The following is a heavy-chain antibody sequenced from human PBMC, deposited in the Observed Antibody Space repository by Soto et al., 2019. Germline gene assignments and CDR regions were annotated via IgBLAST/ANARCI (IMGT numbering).Heavy chain of an antibody. CDR3: ARDDSGYSGSHYIDYFNY. Sequence: QVQLVQSGAELKKPGASVRVSCKSSGNTFHNYAIHWVRQAPRQRPEWMGWINGGNENTYYWEHFQGRVTFTRDTSASTVYMELRSLRSKDTSIYYCARDDSGYSGSHYIDYFNYGGQGALVTVSS. CDR2: INGGNENT. CDR1: GNTFHNYA. J-gene: IGHJ4*02. D-gene: IGHD1-26*01. V-gene: IGHV1-3*01.